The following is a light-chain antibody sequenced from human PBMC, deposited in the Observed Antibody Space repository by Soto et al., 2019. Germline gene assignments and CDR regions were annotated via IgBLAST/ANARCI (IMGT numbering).Light chain of an antibody. CDR1: SSDVGGYNY. V-gene: IGLV2-14*01. CDR3: CSYTSSTTPL. Sequence: QLVLTQPASVSGSPGQSITISCTGTSSDVGGYNYVSWYQQHPGKAPKLMISEVSNRPSGVSNRFSGSKSGNTASLTISGLQAEDEADYYCCSYTSSTTPLFGGGTKLTVL. CDR2: EVS. J-gene: IGLJ2*01.